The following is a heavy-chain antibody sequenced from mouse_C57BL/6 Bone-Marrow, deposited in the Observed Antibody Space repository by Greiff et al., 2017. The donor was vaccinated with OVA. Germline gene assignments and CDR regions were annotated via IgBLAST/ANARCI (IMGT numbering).Heavy chain of an antibody. CDR1: GYTFTSYW. CDR3: ARRGYYGSSFWYFDV. Sequence: QVQLQQPGAELVKPGASVTLSCKASGYTFTSYWMHWVKQRPGRGLEWIGRIDPNSGGTKYTEKFKSKATLTVDKPSSTTYMQLSSLTSEDSAVYDCARRGYYGSSFWYFDVWGTGTTVTVAS. CDR2: IDPNSGGT. J-gene: IGHJ1*03. V-gene: IGHV1-72*01. D-gene: IGHD1-1*01.